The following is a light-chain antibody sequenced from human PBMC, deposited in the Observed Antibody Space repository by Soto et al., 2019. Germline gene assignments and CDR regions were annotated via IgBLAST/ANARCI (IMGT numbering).Light chain of an antibody. V-gene: IGLV2-18*01. Sequence: QSALTQPPSVSGSPGQSVTISCTATTTDIDNYDSVSWYQQAPGTAPKLIIYDVNNRPSGAPDRFSGSTSGNTASLTISGHQPDDETDYFCSLYSSNGSLLFGPRTKVTVL. CDR2: DVN. CDR3: SLYSSNGSLL. J-gene: IGLJ1*01. CDR1: TTDIDNYDS.